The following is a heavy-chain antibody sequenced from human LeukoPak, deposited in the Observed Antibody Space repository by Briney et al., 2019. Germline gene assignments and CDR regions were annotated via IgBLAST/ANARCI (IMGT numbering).Heavy chain of an antibody. CDR2: ISWNSGTV. D-gene: IGHD6-19*01. CDR3: AKGGYSSGWYGDH. J-gene: IGHJ4*02. CDR1: GFTFDDYG. V-gene: IGHV3-9*01. Sequence: GGSLRLSCAASGFTFDDYGMHWVRQAPGKGLEWVSGISWNSGTVVYADSVGGRFTISRDNAKNSVYLRMNSLKAEDTALYYCAKGGYSSGWYGDHWGQGTLVTVSS.